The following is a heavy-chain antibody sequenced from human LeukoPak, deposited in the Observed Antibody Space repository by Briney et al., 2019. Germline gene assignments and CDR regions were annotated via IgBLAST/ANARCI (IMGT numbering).Heavy chain of an antibody. D-gene: IGHD2-2*01. Sequence: PSETLSLTCTVSGGSISSGDYYWSWIRQPPGKGLEWIGYIYYSGSTYYNPSLKSRVTISVDTSKNQFSLKLSSVTAADTAVYYCARDNRTSCFLDYWGQGTLVTVSS. CDR1: GGSISSGDYY. CDR2: IYYSGST. CDR3: ARDNRTSCFLDY. V-gene: IGHV4-30-4*01. J-gene: IGHJ4*02.